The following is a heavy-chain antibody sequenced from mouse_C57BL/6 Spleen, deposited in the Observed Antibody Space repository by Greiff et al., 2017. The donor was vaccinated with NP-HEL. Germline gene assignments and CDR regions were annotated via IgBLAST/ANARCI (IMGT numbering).Heavy chain of an antibody. Sequence: VQLKQSGGGLVKPGGSLKLSCAASGFTFSDYGMHWVRQAPEKGLEWVAYISSGSSTIYYADTVKGRFTISRDNAKNTLFLQMTSLRSEDTAMYYCATGYYDSLDYWGQSTTLTVSS. V-gene: IGHV5-17*01. J-gene: IGHJ2*01. CDR2: ISSGSSTI. D-gene: IGHD2-4*01. CDR1: GFTFSDYG. CDR3: ATGYYDSLDY.